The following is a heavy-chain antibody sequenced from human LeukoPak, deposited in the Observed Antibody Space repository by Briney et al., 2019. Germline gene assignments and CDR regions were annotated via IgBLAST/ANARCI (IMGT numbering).Heavy chain of an antibody. CDR1: GFTVSSNY. CDR2: IYCSGST. V-gene: IGHV3-66*01. D-gene: IGHD3-22*01. Sequence: GGSLRLSCAVSGFTVSSNYMSWVRQAPGKGLEWVSVIYCSGSTYYSDSVKGRFTISRDNSKNTLYLQMNSLRAEDTAVYYCYSMIVVEILVINDYWGQGTLVTVSS. CDR3: YSMIVVEILVINDY. J-gene: IGHJ4*02.